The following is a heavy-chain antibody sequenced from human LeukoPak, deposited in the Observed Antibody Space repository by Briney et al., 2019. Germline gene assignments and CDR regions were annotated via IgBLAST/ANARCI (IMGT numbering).Heavy chain of an antibody. Sequence: PGGSLRLSCAASGFAFSSYALSWVRQAPGKGLEWVSAISGGGSNTYYADSVKGRFTISRDKSKNTLYLQMNILGADDTAVYYCAKAAVAGTTSRCYFDYRGQGTLVTVSS. J-gene: IGHJ4*02. CDR2: ISGGGSNT. V-gene: IGHV3-23*01. D-gene: IGHD6-19*01. CDR1: GFAFSSYA. CDR3: AKAAVAGTTSRCYFDY.